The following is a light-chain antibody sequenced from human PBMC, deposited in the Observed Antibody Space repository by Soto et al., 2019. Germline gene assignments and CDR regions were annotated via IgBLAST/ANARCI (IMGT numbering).Light chain of an antibody. CDR3: QQYRSSSWT. CDR2: GAT. V-gene: IGKV3-20*01. Sequence: EIVLTQSPGTLSLSPGERATLSCRASQSVSSSYLAWYQQKPGQAPRLLIYGATSRATGIPDRFSGSGFGTVFTLTISRLEPEDFAVYYCQQYRSSSWTFGQGTKVEIK. J-gene: IGKJ1*01. CDR1: QSVSSSY.